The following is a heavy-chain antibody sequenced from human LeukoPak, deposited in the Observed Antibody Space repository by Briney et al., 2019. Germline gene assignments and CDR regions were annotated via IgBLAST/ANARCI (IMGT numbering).Heavy chain of an antibody. CDR1: GFTFSSYG. V-gene: IGHV3-33*01. J-gene: IGHJ4*02. Sequence: GGSLRLSCAASGFTFSSYGMYWVRQAPGKGLEWVAVIWYDGSNKYYADSVKGRFTISRDNSKNTLYLQMNSLRAEDTAVYYCARDQGAVAHDYWGQGTLVTVSS. CDR2: IWYDGSNK. D-gene: IGHD6-19*01. CDR3: ARDQGAVAHDY.